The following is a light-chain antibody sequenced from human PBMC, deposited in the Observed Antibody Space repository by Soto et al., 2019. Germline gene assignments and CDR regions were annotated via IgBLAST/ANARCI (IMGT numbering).Light chain of an antibody. CDR2: EVT. CDR3: CSFAGRTIFWV. V-gene: IGLV2-23*02. Sequence: QSVLTQPASVSGSPGQSITISCTETRINFGSYNLVSWYQQYPGKAPKLMIYEVTKRPSGVSNRFSGSKSGNTASLTISGLQAEDEADYYCCSFAGRTIFWVFGGGTKLTVL. CDR1: RINFGSYNL. J-gene: IGLJ3*02.